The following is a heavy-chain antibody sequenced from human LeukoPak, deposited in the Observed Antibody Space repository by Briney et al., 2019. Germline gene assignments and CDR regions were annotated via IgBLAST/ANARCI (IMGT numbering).Heavy chain of an antibody. V-gene: IGHV3-11*01. CDR1: GFTFSDYY. D-gene: IGHD1-1*01. Sequence: PGGSLRLSCAASGFTFSDYYMTWIRQAPGKGLEWVSYISSSGSAIKYADSVKGRFSISRGNAKNSLYLQMNSLRVEDTAVYYCAAVQMQRSSWYDYYYMDVWGKGTTVTVSS. J-gene: IGHJ6*03. CDR3: AAVQMQRSSWYDYYYMDV. CDR2: ISSSGSAI.